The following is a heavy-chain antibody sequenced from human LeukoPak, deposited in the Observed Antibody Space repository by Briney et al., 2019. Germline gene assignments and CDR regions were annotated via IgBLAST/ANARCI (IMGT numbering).Heavy chain of an antibody. V-gene: IGHV3-48*02. Sequence: GGSLRLSCAASGFTFSAYSMNWVRQAPGKGLDWVSYISSRSFTIYYADSVKGRFTISRDNAKNSLYLEMNSLRYEDTAVYYCARSVIAVAGYDAFDIWGQGTVVTVSS. D-gene: IGHD6-19*01. CDR1: GFTFSAYS. CDR2: ISSRSFTI. CDR3: ARSVIAVAGYDAFDI. J-gene: IGHJ3*02.